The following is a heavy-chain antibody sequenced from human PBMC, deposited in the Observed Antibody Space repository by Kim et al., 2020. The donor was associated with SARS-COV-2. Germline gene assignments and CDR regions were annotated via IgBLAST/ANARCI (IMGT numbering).Heavy chain of an antibody. V-gene: IGHV4-38-2*02. CDR1: GYSISSGYY. CDR3: ASSGNGDSSLFDY. D-gene: IGHD4-17*01. Sequence: SETLSLTCTVSGYSISSGYYWGWIRQPPGKGLEWIGSIYHSGSTYYNPSLKSRVTISVDTSKNQFSLKLSSVTAADTAVYYCASSGNGDSSLFDYWGQGTLVTVSS. J-gene: IGHJ4*02. CDR2: IYHSGST.